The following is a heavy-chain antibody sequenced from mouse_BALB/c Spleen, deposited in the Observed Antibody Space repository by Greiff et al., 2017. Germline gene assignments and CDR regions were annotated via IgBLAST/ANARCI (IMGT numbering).Heavy chain of an antibody. J-gene: IGHJ2*01. CDR3: TRSLGQDYFDY. D-gene: IGHD3-3*01. CDR1: GYTFTSYW. CDR2: IYPSDSYT. Sequence: QVQLQQPGAELVRPGASVKLSCKASGYTFTSYWINWVKQRPGQGLEWIGNIYPSDSYTNYNQKFKDKATLTVDKSSSTAYMQLSSPTSEDSAVYYCTRSLGQDYFDYWGQGTTLTVSS. V-gene: IGHV1-69*02.